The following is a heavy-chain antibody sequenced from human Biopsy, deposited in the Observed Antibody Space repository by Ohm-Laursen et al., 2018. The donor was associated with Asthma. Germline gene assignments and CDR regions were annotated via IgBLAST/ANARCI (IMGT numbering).Heavy chain of an antibody. Sequence: AASVKVSCKSLGGTFNTYVIGWVRQAPAQGLEWMGGINSVFGTTTYPQKFQDRVTITADDSTSTVYMELSSLRSEDTAVYYCARKAGSCISRTCYSLDFWGQGTLVTVSS. J-gene: IGHJ4*02. V-gene: IGHV1-69*13. D-gene: IGHD2-2*01. CDR3: ARKAGSCISRTCYSLDF. CDR2: INSVFGTT. CDR1: GGTFNTYV.